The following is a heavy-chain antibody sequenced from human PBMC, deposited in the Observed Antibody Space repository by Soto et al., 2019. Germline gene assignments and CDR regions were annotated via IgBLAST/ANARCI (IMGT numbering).Heavy chain of an antibody. CDR1: GFTFSSYW. CDR2: INSDGSST. CDR3: ARVGLPNYYDSSGYYNFDY. Sequence: GGSLRLSCAASGFTFSSYWMHWVRQAPGKGLVWVSRINSDGSSTSYADSVKGRFTISRDNAKNTLYLQMNSLRAEDTAVYYCARVGLPNYYDSSGYYNFDYWGQGTLVTVSS. V-gene: IGHV3-74*01. D-gene: IGHD3-22*01. J-gene: IGHJ4*02.